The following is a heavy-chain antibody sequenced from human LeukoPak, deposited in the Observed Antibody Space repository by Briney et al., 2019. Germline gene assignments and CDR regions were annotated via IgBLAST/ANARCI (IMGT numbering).Heavy chain of an antibody. Sequence: GGSLRLSCAASGFTFSTYPMHWVRQAPGKGLEWVSMISYEGSIKKYEDSAKGRFTISRDNSKNMLDLQMNSLRAEDTAVYYCAKGLGSGYESGAFDIWGQGTMVTVSS. V-gene: IGHV3-30*18. J-gene: IGHJ3*02. CDR2: ISYEGSIK. CDR1: GFTFSTYP. D-gene: IGHD5-12*01. CDR3: AKGLGSGYESGAFDI.